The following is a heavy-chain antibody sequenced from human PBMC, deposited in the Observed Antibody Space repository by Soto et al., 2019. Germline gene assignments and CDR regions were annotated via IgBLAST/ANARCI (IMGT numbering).Heavy chain of an antibody. CDR3: ARSWNTSVYYYYGMDV. CDR1: GYSFTSYW. J-gene: IGHJ6*04. D-gene: IGHD1-1*01. Sequence: PGESLKISCKGSGYSFTSYWISWVRQMPGKGLEWMGRIDPSDSYTNYSPSFQGHVTISADKSISTAYLQWSSLKASDTAMYYCARSWNTSVYYYYGMDVWGKGTTVTAPQ. CDR2: IDPSDSYT. V-gene: IGHV5-10-1*01.